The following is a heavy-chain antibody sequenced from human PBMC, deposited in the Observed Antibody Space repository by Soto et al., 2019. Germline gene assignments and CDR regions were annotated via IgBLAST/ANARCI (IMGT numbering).Heavy chain of an antibody. V-gene: IGHV4-31*03. J-gene: IGHJ6*02. CDR2: INYSGTT. CDR3: ARDHKWDGMDV. D-gene: IGHD1-26*01. CDR1: GGSFSSDSFI. Sequence: SETLSLTCSVSGGSFSSDSFIWSWVRQFPGKGLGWIGYINYSGTTYYNSSLRSRITMSVDTSKNQFSLNLSSVTAADTAVYYCARDHKWDGMDVWGQGTTVTVSS.